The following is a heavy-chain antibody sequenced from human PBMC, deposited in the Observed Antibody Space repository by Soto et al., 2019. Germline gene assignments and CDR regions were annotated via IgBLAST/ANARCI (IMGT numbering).Heavy chain of an antibody. CDR1: GYSFAGYW. J-gene: IGHJ4*02. D-gene: IGHD3-22*01. CDR3: ARQIYDSDTGPNFQYYFDS. V-gene: IGHV5-10-1*01. CDR2: IDPSDSQT. Sequence: GESLKISCKGSGYSFAGYWITWVRQKPGKGLEWMGRIDPSDSQTYYSPSFRGHVTISATKSITTVFLQWSSLRASDTAMYYCARQIYDSDTGPNFQYYFDSWGKGTPVTLSS.